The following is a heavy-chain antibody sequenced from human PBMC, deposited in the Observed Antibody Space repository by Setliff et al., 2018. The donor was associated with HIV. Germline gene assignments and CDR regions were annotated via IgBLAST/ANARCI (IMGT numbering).Heavy chain of an antibody. CDR2: MNPNNGNT. V-gene: IGHV1-8*02. Sequence: ASVKVSCKASGYNFTDYDINWVRQATGQGLEWMGWMNPNNGNTGYAEKFQGRVTMTRDTSISTAYMALSSLRSDDTAVYYCARESLNLGELSSNPDASDIWGQGTMVTVSS. CDR3: ARESLNLGELSSNPDASDI. J-gene: IGHJ3*02. D-gene: IGHD3-16*02. CDR1: GYNFTDYD.